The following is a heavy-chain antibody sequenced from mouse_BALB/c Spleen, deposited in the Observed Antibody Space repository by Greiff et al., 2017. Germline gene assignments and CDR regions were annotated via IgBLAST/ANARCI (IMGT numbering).Heavy chain of an antibody. CDR2: IYPGDGDT. D-gene: IGHD2-2*01. Sequence: QVQLQQSGAELARPGASVKLSCKASGYTFTSYWMQWVKQRPGQGLEWIGAIYPGDGDTRYTQKFKGKATLTADKSSSTAYMQLSSLASEDSAVYYCARVGYDTGYYCDYWGQGTTLTVSS. V-gene: IGHV1-87*01. CDR1: GYTFTSYW. CDR3: ARVGYDTGYYCDY. J-gene: IGHJ2*01.